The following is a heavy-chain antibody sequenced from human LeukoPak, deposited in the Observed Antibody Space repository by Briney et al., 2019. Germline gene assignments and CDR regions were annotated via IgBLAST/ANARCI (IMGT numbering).Heavy chain of an antibody. CDR1: GFTFSSYA. CDR2: ISYDGSNK. V-gene: IGHV3-30*04. J-gene: IGHJ4*02. D-gene: IGHD3-10*01. CDR3: ARGGGLLWFGETFDY. Sequence: GRSLRLSCAASGFTFSSYAMHWVRQAPGKGLEWVAVISYDGSNKYYADSVKGRFTISRDNSKNTLYLQMNSLRAEDTAVYYCARGGGLLWFGETFDYWGQEPLVTVSS.